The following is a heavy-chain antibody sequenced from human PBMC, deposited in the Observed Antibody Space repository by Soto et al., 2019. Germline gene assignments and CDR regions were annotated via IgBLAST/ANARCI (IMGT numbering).Heavy chain of an antibody. Sequence: GGSLRLSCEASGFSFSSFAMNWVRQAPGRGLEWVSYISDDGASIYYADSLKGRFTISRDNAKNSLSLQMNNLRAEDTAVYYCARENSVQAWLHHFDHWGLGTLVTSPQ. D-gene: IGHD5-18*01. CDR3: ARENSVQAWLHHFDH. J-gene: IGHJ4*02. V-gene: IGHV3-48*03. CDR2: ISDDGASI. CDR1: GFSFSSFA.